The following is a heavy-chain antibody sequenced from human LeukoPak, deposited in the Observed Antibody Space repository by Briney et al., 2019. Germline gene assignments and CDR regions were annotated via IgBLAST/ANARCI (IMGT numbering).Heavy chain of an antibody. CDR3: ARHYDDHASNWVQYFQH. D-gene: IGHD7-27*01. Sequence: SETLSLTCTVSGGSISSYYWSWIRQPPGKGLEWIGYIYYSGSTNYNPSLKSRVTISVDTSKNQFSLKLSSVTAADTAVYYCARHYDDHASNWVQYFQHWGQGTLVTVSS. CDR1: GGSISSYY. J-gene: IGHJ1*01. V-gene: IGHV4-59*08. CDR2: IYYSGST.